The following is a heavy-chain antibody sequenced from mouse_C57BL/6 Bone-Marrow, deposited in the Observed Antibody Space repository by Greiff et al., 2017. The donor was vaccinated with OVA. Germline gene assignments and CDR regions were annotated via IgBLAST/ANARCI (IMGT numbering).Heavy chain of an antibody. CDR1: GYSITSGYY. D-gene: IGHD1-1*01. CDR3: ATDYYGSSYVMDY. V-gene: IGHV3-6*01. Sequence: EVKLQQSGPGLVKPSQSLSLTCSVTGYSITSGYYWNWIRQFPGNKLEWMGYISYDGSNNYNPSLKNRISITRDTSKNQFFLKLNSVTTEDTATYYCATDYYGSSYVMDYWGQGTSVTVSS. J-gene: IGHJ4*01. CDR2: ISYDGSN.